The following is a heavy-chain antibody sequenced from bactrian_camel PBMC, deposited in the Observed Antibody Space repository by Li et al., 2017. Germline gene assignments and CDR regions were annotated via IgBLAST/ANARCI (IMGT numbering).Heavy chain of an antibody. V-gene: IGHV3S25*01. D-gene: IGHD5*01. Sequence: QLVESGGGSVQAGGSLRLSCAASGYTYNRNCMAWFRQAPGKEREGVARIATGSGNTYYADSVKGRFAISQDSAENTVYLQMTSLKPEDTAMYYCAADRVACRQVGYPKDYWGHGTQVTVS. CDR2: IATGSGNT. CDR3: AADRVACRQVGYPKDY. CDR1: GYTYNRNC. J-gene: IGHJ4*01.